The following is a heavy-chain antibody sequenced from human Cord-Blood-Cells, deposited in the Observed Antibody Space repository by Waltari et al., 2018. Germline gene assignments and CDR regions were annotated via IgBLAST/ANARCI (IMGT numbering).Heavy chain of an antibody. CDR3: AREIPGTRAFDY. D-gene: IGHD1-7*01. J-gene: IGHJ4*02. Sequence: QVQLVQSGAEVKKPGSSVKVSCKASGGTFSSYAISWVRQAPGQGLEWMGGIIPIFGTANYTQKFLGRVTITADESTSTAYMELSSLRSEDTAVYYCAREIPGTRAFDYWGQGTLVTVSS. CDR1: GGTFSSYA. CDR2: IIPIFGTA. V-gene: IGHV1-69*01.